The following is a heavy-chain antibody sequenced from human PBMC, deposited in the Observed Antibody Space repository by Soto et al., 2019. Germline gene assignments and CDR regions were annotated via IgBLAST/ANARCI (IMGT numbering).Heavy chain of an antibody. Sequence: QITLKASGPTLVKPTQTLTLTCTFSGFSLETSGMGMSWIRQPPGKALEWLALIYWDDDKRYSPSLKNRLTITKDTSKNQVVLTLTNVDPVDKATFYCAHSLYHYDNSCHYTYWYFDLWGRGTLVTVSS. CDR3: AHSLYHYDNSCHYTYWYFDL. CDR1: GFSLETSGMG. D-gene: IGHD3-22*01. CDR2: IYWDDDK. J-gene: IGHJ2*01. V-gene: IGHV2-5*02.